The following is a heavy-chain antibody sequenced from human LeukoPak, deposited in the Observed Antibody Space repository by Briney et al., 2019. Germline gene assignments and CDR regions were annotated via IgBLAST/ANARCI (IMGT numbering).Heavy chain of an antibody. J-gene: IGHJ4*02. CDR3: ARDQSYYYDSSGYCSDY. V-gene: IGHV3-7*01. CDR2: IKQDGSEK. D-gene: IGHD3-22*01. Sequence: GESLRLSCAASGFTFSSYWMSWVRQAPGKGLEWVANIKQDGSEKYYVDSVKGRFTISRDNAKNSLYLQMNSLRAEDTAVYYCARDQSYYYDSSGYCSDYWGQGTLVTVSS. CDR1: GFTFSSYW.